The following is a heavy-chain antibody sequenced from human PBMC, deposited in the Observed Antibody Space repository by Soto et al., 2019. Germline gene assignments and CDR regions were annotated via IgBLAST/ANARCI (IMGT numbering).Heavy chain of an antibody. J-gene: IGHJ4*02. D-gene: IGHD4-17*01. CDR3: ARDRVHDVFDYGDYYFDS. CDR2: TYYSGST. Sequence: QVQLQESGPAMVKPSQTLSLTCTVSAGSISSGDYYWSWISQPPGTSLELIGYTYYSGSTYYNPCLNSRVTISVNTANNQCSLTLRSVTAADTEVYYCARDRVHDVFDYGDYYFDSWGQGTLVTVSS. V-gene: IGHV4-30-4*01. CDR1: AGSISSGDYY.